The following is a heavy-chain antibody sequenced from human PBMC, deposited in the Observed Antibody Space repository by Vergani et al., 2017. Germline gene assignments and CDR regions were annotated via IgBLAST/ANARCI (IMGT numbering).Heavy chain of an antibody. CDR2: INPNSGGT. Sequence: QVQLVQSGAEVKKPGASVKVSCKASGYTFTGYYMHWVRQAPGQGLEWMGWINPNSGGTNYAQKFQGRVTMTRDTSISTAYMELSRLRSEDTAVYYCARDSFSSSWFIDAFDIWGQGTMVTVSS. D-gene: IGHD6-13*01. CDR3: ARDSFSSSWFIDAFDI. V-gene: IGHV1-2*02. CDR1: GYTFTGYY. J-gene: IGHJ3*02.